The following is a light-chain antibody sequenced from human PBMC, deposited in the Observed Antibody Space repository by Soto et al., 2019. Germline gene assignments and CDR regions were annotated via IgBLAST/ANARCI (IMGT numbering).Light chain of an antibody. J-gene: IGKJ5*01. CDR3: QQRRNWQAT. CDR1: QSVSSY. V-gene: IGKV3-11*01. Sequence: LTQAPSSLSASVGDRGTLSRRASQSVSSYLAWYQQKPGQAPRLIIYDASIRATGIPARFSGSGYGTDFNLTISSLEPEDFAVYYCQQRRNWQATFGQGTRLEIK. CDR2: DAS.